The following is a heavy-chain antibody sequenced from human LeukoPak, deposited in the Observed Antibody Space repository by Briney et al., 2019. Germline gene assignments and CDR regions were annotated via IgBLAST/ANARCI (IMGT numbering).Heavy chain of an antibody. CDR1: GYSFSDYW. V-gene: IGHV5-51*01. J-gene: IGHJ3*02. CDR2: IYPGDSDT. Sequence: GESLKISCKGSGYSFSDYWIGWVRQMPGKGLEWMGIIYPGDSDTRYSPSFQGQVTISADKSISTAYLQWSSLKASDTAMYYCATTITMIVVDRISAAFDIWGQGTMVTVSS. D-gene: IGHD3-22*01. CDR3: ATTITMIVVDRISAAFDI.